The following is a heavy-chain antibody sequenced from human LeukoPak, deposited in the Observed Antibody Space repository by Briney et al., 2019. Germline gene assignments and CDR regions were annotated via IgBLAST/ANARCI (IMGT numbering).Heavy chain of an antibody. J-gene: IGHJ3*02. CDR3: AKDDSSSWSSAFDI. Sequence: PGGSLRLSCAASGFTFSSYAMNWVRQALGKGLEWVSGIRGSGGSTYYADSVKGRFTISRDNSKNTLYLQMNSLRAEDTAVYYCAKDDSSSWSSAFDIWGQGTMVTVSS. V-gene: IGHV3-23*01. CDR1: GFTFSSYA. D-gene: IGHD6-13*01. CDR2: IRGSGGST.